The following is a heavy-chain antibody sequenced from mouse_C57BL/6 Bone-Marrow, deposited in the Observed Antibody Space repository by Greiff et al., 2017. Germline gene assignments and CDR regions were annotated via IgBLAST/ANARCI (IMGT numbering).Heavy chain of an antibody. Sequence: QVPLQQSGPELVKPGASVKLSCKASGYTFTSYDINWVKQRPGQGLAWIGWIYPRDGSTKFNEKFKGKATLPVDTSSSTAYMELHSLTSEDSAVYFCARLEFYGSSGDWDFDVWGTGTTVTVSS. CDR3: ARLEFYGSSGDWDFDV. CDR1: GYTFTSYD. CDR2: IYPRDGST. V-gene: IGHV1-85*01. D-gene: IGHD1-1*01. J-gene: IGHJ1*03.